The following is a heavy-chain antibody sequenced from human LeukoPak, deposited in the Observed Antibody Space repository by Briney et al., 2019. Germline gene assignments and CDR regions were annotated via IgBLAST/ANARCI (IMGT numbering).Heavy chain of an antibody. J-gene: IGHJ6*04. CDR3: ARAGCSSTSCYYYYGMDV. V-gene: IGHV4-34*01. CDR2: INHSGST. CDR1: GGSFSGYY. Sequence: SETLSLTCAVYGGSFSGYYWSWIRQPPGKGLEWIGEINHSGSTNCNPSLKSRVTISVDTSKNQFSLKLSSVTAADTAVYYCARAGCSSTSCYYYYGMDVWGKGTTVTVSS. D-gene: IGHD2-2*01.